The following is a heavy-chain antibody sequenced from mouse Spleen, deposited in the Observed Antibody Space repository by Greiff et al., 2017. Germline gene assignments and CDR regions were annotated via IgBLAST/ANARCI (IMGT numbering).Heavy chain of an antibody. V-gene: IGHV5-15*01. CDR2: ISNLAYSI. Sequence: EVKVVESGGGLVKPGGSLKLSCAASGFTFSDYGMAWVRQAPGKGPEWVAFISNLAYSIYYADTVTGRFTISRENAKNTLYLEMSSLRSEDTAMYYCARRGSSYAMDYWGQGTSVTVSS. J-gene: IGHJ4*01. D-gene: IGHD6-1*01. CDR1: GFTFSDYG. CDR3: ARRGSSYAMDY.